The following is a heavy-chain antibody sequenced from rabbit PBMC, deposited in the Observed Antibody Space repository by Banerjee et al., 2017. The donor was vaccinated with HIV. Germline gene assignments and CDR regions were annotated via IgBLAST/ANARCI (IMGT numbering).Heavy chain of an antibody. CDR1: GFTLSSYW. CDR2: IYAGSSGNT. D-gene: IGHD1-1*01. J-gene: IGHJ4*01. Sequence: QEQLEESGGGLVKPEGSLTLTCTASGFTLSSYWICWVRQAPGKGLEWIACIYAGSSGNTVYASWAKGRFTISRSTSLNTVTLQMTSLTAADTATYYCARDLGGVIGWNFNLWGPGTLVTVS. V-gene: IGHV1S45*01. CDR3: ARDLGGVIGWNFNL.